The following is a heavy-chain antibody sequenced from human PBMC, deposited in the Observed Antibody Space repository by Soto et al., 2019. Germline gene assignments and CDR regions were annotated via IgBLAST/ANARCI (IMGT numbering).Heavy chain of an antibody. CDR2: IYYSGDT. CDR1: GGSINSGGYY. V-gene: IGHV4-31*02. D-gene: IGHD1-26*01. Sequence: SETLSLTXTVSGGSINSGGYYWSWIRQHPGKGLEWIGYIYYSGDTYSNPSLKSRITMSVDASKNQFSLRLTSVTAADTAVYFCARGEWESHYQDYWGQGTLVTVSS. CDR3: ARGEWESHYQDY. J-gene: IGHJ4*02.